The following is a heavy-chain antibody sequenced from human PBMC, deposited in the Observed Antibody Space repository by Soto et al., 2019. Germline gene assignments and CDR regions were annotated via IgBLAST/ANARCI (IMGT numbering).Heavy chain of an antibody. CDR2: IYYNGKH. CDR3: ARNGREGYNYGGY. D-gene: IGHD5-12*01. J-gene: IGHJ4*02. V-gene: IGHV4-59*08. CDR1: GGSISSDY. Sequence: SETLSLPCTVSGGSISSDYWSWIRPPPGKGLEWIGYIYYNGKHTQNPSLQSRITISLDTSKAQFSLKLSSVTAADTALYYCARNGREGYNYGGYWGRGTLVTVS.